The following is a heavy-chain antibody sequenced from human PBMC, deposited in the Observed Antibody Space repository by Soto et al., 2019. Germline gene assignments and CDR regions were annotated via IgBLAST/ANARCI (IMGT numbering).Heavy chain of an antibody. CDR2: IYHSGSA. CDR1: GGSFSNYY. J-gene: IGHJ4*02. V-gene: IGHV4-59*01. D-gene: IGHD5-12*01. CDR3: ARERDGYKNFDY. Sequence: PSETLSLTCTVSGGSFSNYYWSWIRQPPGKGLEWIGYIYHSGSASYNPSLKSRVTISLHTSEKQFSLTLTSVTAADTAVYFCARERDGYKNFDYWGLGTLVTVS.